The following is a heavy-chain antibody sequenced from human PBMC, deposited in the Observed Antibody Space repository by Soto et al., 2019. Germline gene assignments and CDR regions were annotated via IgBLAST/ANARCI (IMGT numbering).Heavy chain of an antibody. CDR3: AKDIGHFQE. V-gene: IGHV3-23*01. D-gene: IGHD3-16*02. CDR1: GFTFSNYA. Sequence: EVQLLESGGGLVQPGGSLRLSGAASGFTFSNYAMSWVRQAPGKGLEWVSGISASDGRTFYADSVKGRFTVSRDNSKNTLFLHMNSLVTEDTAVYYCAKDIGHFQEWGQGTQVTVSS. J-gene: IGHJ1*01. CDR2: ISASDGRT.